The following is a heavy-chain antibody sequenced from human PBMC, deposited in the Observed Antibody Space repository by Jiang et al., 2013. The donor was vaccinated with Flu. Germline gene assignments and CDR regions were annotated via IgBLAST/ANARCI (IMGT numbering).Heavy chain of an antibody. Sequence: TCAISGDSVSSNSAAWNWIRQSPSRGLEWLGRTYYRSKWYNDYAVSVKSRITINPDTSKNQFSLQLNSVTPEDTAVYYCARGPGIAVAGAGYYYYYGMDVWGQGTTVTVSS. J-gene: IGHJ6*02. V-gene: IGHV6-1*01. D-gene: IGHD6-19*01. CDR1: GDSVSSNSAA. CDR2: TYYRSKWYN. CDR3: ARGPGIAVAGAGYYYYYGMDV.